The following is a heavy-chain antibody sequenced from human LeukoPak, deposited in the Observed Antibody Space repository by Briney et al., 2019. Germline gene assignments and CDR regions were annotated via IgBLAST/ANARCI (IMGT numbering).Heavy chain of an antibody. J-gene: IGHJ5*02. Sequence: GGSLRLPCAASGFTFSSYSMNWVRQAPGKGLEWVASISSSSSYIYYADSVKGRFTISRDNAKNSLYLQMNSLRAEDTAVYYCARGGSALNWFDPWGQGTLVTISS. D-gene: IGHD2-15*01. CDR2: ISSSSSYI. CDR3: ARGGSALNWFDP. CDR1: GFTFSSYS. V-gene: IGHV3-21*01.